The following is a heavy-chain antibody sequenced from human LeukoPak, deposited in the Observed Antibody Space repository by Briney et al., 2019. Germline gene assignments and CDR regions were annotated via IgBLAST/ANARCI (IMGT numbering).Heavy chain of an antibody. CDR2: IYYSGST. V-gene: IGHV4-39*07. D-gene: IGHD4-23*01. CDR3: ARERWFDI. CDR1: GGSISSYY. Sequence: SETLSLTCTVSGGSISSYYWGWIRQPPGKGLEWIGSIYYSGSTYYNPSLKSRVTISVDTYKNQFSLKLSSVTAADTAVYYCARERWFDIWGQGTMVTVSS. J-gene: IGHJ3*02.